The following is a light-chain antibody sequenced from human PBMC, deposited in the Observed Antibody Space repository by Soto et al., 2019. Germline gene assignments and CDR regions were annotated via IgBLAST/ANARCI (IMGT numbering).Light chain of an antibody. CDR2: DAS. J-gene: IGKJ5*01. CDR1: QSVSSY. V-gene: IGKV3-11*01. Sequence: EIVLTQSPATLSLSPWERATLSCRASQSVSSYLAWYQQKPGQAPRLLIYDASHRATGIPARFSGSGSGTDFTLTISSLEPEDFAVYYCQQRSKWPITFGQGTRLEIK. CDR3: QQRSKWPIT.